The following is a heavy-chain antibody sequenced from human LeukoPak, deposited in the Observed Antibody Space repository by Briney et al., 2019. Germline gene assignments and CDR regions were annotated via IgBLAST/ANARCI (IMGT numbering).Heavy chain of an antibody. Sequence: SQTLSLTCAIFGDSVSSNSAAWNWIRQSPSRGLEWLGRTYYRSKWYNDYALSVKSRITVNPDTSKNQFSLQLNSVTPEDTAVYYCARGSNLYSSSWYFDYWGQGTLVTVSS. J-gene: IGHJ4*02. CDR1: GDSVSSNSAA. V-gene: IGHV6-1*01. CDR3: ARGSNLYSSSWYFDY. CDR2: TYYRSKWYN. D-gene: IGHD6-13*01.